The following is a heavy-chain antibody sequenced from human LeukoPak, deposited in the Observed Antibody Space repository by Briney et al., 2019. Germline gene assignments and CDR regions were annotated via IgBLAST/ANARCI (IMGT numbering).Heavy chain of an antibody. CDR1: GFTFSSYG. J-gene: IGHJ4*02. CDR3: ARDADGRYDYFDY. D-gene: IGHD5-24*01. CDR2: IKQDGSEK. V-gene: IGHV3-7*01. Sequence: GGSLRLSCAASGFTFSSYGMSWVRQAPGKGLEWVANIKQDGSEKYYVDSVRGRFTISRDNDKNSLYLQMNSLRAEDTAVYYCARDADGRYDYFDYWGQGTVVTVSS.